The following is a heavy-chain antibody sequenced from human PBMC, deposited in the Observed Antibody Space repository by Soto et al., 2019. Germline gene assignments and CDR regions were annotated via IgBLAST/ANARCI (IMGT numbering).Heavy chain of an antibody. J-gene: IGHJ4*02. Sequence: QVQLVQSGAEVKKPGSSVNVSCKDSGGTFSSYAISWVRQDPGQWLEWMGGIIPIFGTANYAQKFQGRVTIAADESTSTAYMELSSLRSEETAVYYCAGVVTRYYFDYWGQGTLVTVSS. CDR1: GGTFSSYA. D-gene: IGHD3-10*01. V-gene: IGHV1-69*01. CDR3: AGVVTRYYFDY. CDR2: IIPIFGTA.